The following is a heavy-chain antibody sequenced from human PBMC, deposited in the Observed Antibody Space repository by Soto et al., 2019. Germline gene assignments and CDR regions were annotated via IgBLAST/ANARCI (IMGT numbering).Heavy chain of an antibody. CDR1: GGSISSGGYS. Sequence: QLQLQESGSRLVKPSQTLSLTCAVSGGSISSGGYSWSWIRQPPGKGLEWIGYIYHSGSTYYNPXLXSXXTITVDRSKNQFSLKLGSLTAADTAVYYCAKGVDDWGQGTTVTVAS. CDR2: IYHSGST. J-gene: IGHJ6*02. V-gene: IGHV4-30-2*01. CDR3: AKGVDD.